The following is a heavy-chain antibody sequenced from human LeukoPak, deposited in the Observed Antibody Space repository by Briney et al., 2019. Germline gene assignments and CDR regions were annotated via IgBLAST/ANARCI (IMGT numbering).Heavy chain of an antibody. D-gene: IGHD5-24*01. CDR1: GGSINTYY. Sequence: PSETLSLTCTVSGGSINTYYWSWSRQPPGKGLEWIGYIYYSGSTDYNPSLKSRVTISLDTSKNQFSLRLSSVTAADTAVYYCARSYNNAGYFYYGMDVWGQGTTVTVSS. V-gene: IGHV4-59*08. J-gene: IGHJ6*02. CDR2: IYYSGST. CDR3: ARSYNNAGYFYYGMDV.